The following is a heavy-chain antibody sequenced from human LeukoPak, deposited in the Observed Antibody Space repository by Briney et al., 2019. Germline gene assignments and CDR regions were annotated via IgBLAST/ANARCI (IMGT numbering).Heavy chain of an antibody. V-gene: IGHV3-23*01. D-gene: IGHD5-18*01. CDR3: AKSGSGYSYADYFDY. J-gene: IGHJ4*02. CDR2: ISGSGDNT. CDR1: GFTFSSYA. Sequence: GGSLRLSCAASGFTFSSYAMSWVRQAPGKGLEWVSGISGSGDNTNYADSVKVRFTISRDSFKKTLYLHMNSLSAADTAVYYCAKSGSGYSYADYFDYWGQGTLVTVSS.